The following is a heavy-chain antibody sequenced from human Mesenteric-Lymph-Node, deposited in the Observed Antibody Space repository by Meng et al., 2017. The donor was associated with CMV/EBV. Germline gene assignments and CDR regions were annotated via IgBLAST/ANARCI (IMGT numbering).Heavy chain of an antibody. J-gene: IGHJ6*02. CDR3: AKDIAPSKHCSSTSCYNYYYYGMDV. V-gene: IGHV3-21*04. D-gene: IGHD2-2*02. CDR1: GFTFSSYS. CDR2: ISSSSSYI. Sequence: GESLKISCAASGFTFSSYSMNWVRQAPGKGLEWVSSISSSSSYIYYADSVKGRFTISRDNAKNSLYLQMNSLRAEDTALYYCAKDIAPSKHCSSTSCYNYYYYGMDVWGQGTTVTVSS.